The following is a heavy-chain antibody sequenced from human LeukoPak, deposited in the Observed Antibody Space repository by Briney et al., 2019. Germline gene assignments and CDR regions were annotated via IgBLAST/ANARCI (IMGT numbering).Heavy chain of an antibody. CDR1: GFNVGSNY. V-gene: IGHV3-53*01. D-gene: IGHD5-12*01. J-gene: IGHJ4*02. Sequence: PGGSLRLSCAASGFNVGSNYMSWVRQTPGKGLEWVSVIYSGGSTYYADSVKGRFTISRDNSKNTLYLQMNSLRAEDTAVYYCARAYSGYDPYFDYWGQGTLVTVSS. CDR3: ARAYSGYDPYFDY. CDR2: IYSGGST.